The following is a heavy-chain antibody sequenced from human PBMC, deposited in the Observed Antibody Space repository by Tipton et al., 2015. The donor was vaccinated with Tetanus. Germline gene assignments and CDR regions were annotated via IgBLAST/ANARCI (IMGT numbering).Heavy chain of an antibody. J-gene: IGHJ4*02. D-gene: IGHD1-14*01. Sequence: SLRLSCAASGFTFSTYTLNWVRQAPGKGLVWVSRVNNDGSSVTYADSVKGRFTISRDNAKNTLFLQMDSLRVEDTAVYYCARDRHRVRIPFDFWGQGVLVAVSS. CDR2: VNNDGSSV. CDR1: GFTFSTYT. V-gene: IGHV3-74*01. CDR3: ARDRHRVRIPFDF.